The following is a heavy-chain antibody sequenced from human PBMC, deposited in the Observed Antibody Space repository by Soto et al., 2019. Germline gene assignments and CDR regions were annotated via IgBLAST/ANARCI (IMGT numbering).Heavy chain of an antibody. J-gene: IGHJ4*02. CDR2: IYYSGST. CDR3: ARATTVVTHFDY. CDR1: GGSISSGGYY. Sequence: SETLSLTYTVSGGSISSGGYYWSWIRQHPGKGLEWIGYIYYSGSTYYNPSLKSRVTISVDTSKNQFSLKLSSVTAADTAVYYCARATTVVTHFDYWGQGTLVTVSS. D-gene: IGHD4-17*01. V-gene: IGHV4-31*03.